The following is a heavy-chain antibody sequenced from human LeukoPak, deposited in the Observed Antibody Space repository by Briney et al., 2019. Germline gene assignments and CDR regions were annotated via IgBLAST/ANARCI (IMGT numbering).Heavy chain of an antibody. CDR2: IGIREDYI. J-gene: IGHJ6*04. D-gene: IGHD6-19*01. CDR1: GFTFRTCT. CDR3: ARECISGSSNPWRRNPGENRPGLDV. V-gene: IGHV3-21*06. Sequence: GGPLRLSCAASGFTFRTCTMIGVGQAAGKGRQWVSSIGIREDYIYYIYSVKCRFTISRDNANNSVLVQINSERAEDMDVYYCARECISGSSNPWRRNPGENRPGLDVWGKGATVTVSS.